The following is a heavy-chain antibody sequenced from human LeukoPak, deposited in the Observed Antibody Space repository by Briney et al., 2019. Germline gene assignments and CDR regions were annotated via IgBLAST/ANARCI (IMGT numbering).Heavy chain of an antibody. V-gene: IGHV3-11*01. CDR2: ISSSGSTI. J-gene: IGHJ6*02. CDR3: AREKNPYYDFWNGYYYYGMDV. Sequence: PGGSLRLSCAASGFTFSDHYMSWIRQAPGKGLEWASYISSSGSTIYYADSVKGRFTISRDNAKNSLYLQMNSLRAEDTAVYYCAREKNPYYDFWNGYYYYGMDVWGQGTTVTVSS. D-gene: IGHD3-3*01. CDR1: GFTFSDHY.